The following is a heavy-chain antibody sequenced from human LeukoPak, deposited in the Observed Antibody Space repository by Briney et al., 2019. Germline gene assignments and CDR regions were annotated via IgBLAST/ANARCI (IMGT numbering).Heavy chain of an antibody. Sequence: AASVKVSCKTSGYRFNVYDILWVRQAPGHGLDYVGWISTYTGRANYAQKFQGRVSVITDTSTSTAYLELTNLTSSDTGLYDCARADGTNSGTNAFDVWGLGTMVTVAS. CDR3: ARADGTNSGTNAFDV. CDR1: GYRFNVYD. V-gene: IGHV1-18*01. CDR2: ISTYTGRA. D-gene: IGHD4-23*01. J-gene: IGHJ3*01.